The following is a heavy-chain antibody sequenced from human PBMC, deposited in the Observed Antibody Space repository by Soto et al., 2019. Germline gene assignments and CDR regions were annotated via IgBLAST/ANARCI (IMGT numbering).Heavy chain of an antibody. J-gene: IGHJ6*02. CDR2: ISYDGTNK. CDR1: GFTFSSYA. Sequence: QVQLVESGGGVVQPGRSLRLSCAASGFTFSSYAMHWVRQAPGKGLECVAIISYDGTNKYNADSVKGRFTISRDNSKNTLYLQMNSLRAEDTAVYYCARAHTAMAYYYYYYGMDVWGQGTTVSVAS. D-gene: IGHD5-18*01. V-gene: IGHV3-30-3*01. CDR3: ARAHTAMAYYYYYYGMDV.